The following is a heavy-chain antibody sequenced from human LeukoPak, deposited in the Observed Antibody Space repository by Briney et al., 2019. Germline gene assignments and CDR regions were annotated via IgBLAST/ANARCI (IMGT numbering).Heavy chain of an antibody. V-gene: IGHV3-53*01. CDR3: ATLGYCSSTSCRGDY. CDR2: IYSGGST. CDR1: GFTFSSYA. J-gene: IGHJ4*02. D-gene: IGHD2-2*01. Sequence: GASLRLSCAASGFTFSSYAMSWVRQAPGKGLEWVSVIYSGGSTYYADSVKGRFTISRDNSKNTLYLQMNSLRAEDTAVYYCATLGYCSSTSCRGDYWGQGTLVTVSS.